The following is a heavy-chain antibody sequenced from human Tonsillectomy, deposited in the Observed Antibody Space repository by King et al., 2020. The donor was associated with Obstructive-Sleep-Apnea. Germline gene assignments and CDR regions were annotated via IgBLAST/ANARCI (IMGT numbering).Heavy chain of an antibody. D-gene: IGHD1-14*01. CDR3: ARILGFGIFDY. V-gene: IGHV4-30-4*01. J-gene: IGHJ4*02. Sequence: QLQESGPGLVKPSQTLSLTCTVSGGSISSGDYYWSWIRQPPGTGLEWIGYFYYSWSTYYNPSLKSRVTISVDTSKNQFSLKLSSVTAADTAVYYCARILGFGIFDYWGQGTLVTVSS. CDR1: GGSISSGDYY. CDR2: FYYSWST.